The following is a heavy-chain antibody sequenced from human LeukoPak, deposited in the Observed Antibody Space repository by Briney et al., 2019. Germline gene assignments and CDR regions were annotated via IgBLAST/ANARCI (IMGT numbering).Heavy chain of an antibody. D-gene: IGHD2-2*01. Sequence: ASVKVSCKASGYTFTSYGISWVRQAPGQGLEWMGWISAYNGNTNYAQKLQGRVTMTTDTSTTTAYMELRSLRSDDTAVYYCAREGRKTQKDIVVVPAAMESGIFYYYYMDVWGKGTTVTVSS. J-gene: IGHJ6*03. CDR2: ISAYNGNT. V-gene: IGHV1-18*01. CDR3: AREGRKTQKDIVVVPAAMESGIFYYYYMDV. CDR1: GYTFTSYG.